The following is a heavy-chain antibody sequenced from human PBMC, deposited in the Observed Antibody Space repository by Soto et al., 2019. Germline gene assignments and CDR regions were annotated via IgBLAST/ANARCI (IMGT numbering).Heavy chain of an antibody. V-gene: IGHV5-51*01. CDR1: GHLFNNHW. CDR2: IFTRDSET. Sequence: GESLKISCKGPGHLFNNHWIGWVRQTPGKGLEWMGLIFTRDSETKTSPSFQGHVSFSVDNSINTVYLQWTSLKTTDTGIYFCARGYFDSGHGYDLWGQGTLVTVS. D-gene: IGHD3-10*01. J-gene: IGHJ5*02. CDR3: ARGYFDSGHGYDL.